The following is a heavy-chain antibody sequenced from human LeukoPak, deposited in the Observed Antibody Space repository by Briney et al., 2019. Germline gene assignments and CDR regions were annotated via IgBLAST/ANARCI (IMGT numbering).Heavy chain of an antibody. CDR1: GFTFSSYA. CDR3: ARDPGGYENY. J-gene: IGHJ4*02. V-gene: IGHV3-53*04. D-gene: IGHD5-12*01. CDR2: IYSGGST. Sequence: GGSLRLSCAASGFTFSSYAMSWVRQAPGKGLEWVSVIYSGGSTYYADSVKGRFTISRHNSKNTLYLQMNSLRAEDTAVYYCARDPGGYENYWGQGTLVTVSS.